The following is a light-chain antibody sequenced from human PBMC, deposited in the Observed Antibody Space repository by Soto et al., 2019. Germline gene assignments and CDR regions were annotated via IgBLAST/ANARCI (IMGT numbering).Light chain of an antibody. CDR1: QHVSSN. Sequence: EIVMTQSPATLSVSPGGSGTLSCRASQHVSSNFAWYRQKPGQAPTLLIYRASTRATGIPARFSGSGSGTELTLTISSLQSEDFAVYYCQQYNNWPYTFGQGTKLEIK. J-gene: IGKJ2*01. V-gene: IGKV3-15*01. CDR3: QQYNNWPYT. CDR2: RAS.